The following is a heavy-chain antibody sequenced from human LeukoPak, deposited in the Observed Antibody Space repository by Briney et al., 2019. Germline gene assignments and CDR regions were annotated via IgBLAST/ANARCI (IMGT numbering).Heavy chain of an antibody. CDR2: IVVGSGNT. CDR1: GFTFTSSA. CDR3: ARVGYYSSSWYPWFDP. V-gene: IGHV1-58*02. J-gene: IGHJ5*02. D-gene: IGHD6-13*01. Sequence: TSVKVSCKASGFTFTSSAMQWVRQARGQRLEWIGWIVVGSGNTNYAQKFQGRVTITADKSTSTAYMELSSLRSEDTAVYYCARVGYYSSSWYPWFDPWGQGTLVTVSS.